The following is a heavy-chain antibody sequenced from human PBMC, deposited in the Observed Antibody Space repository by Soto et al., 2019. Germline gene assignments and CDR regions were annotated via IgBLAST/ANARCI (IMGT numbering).Heavy chain of an antibody. J-gene: IGHJ6*02. V-gene: IGHV3-15*07. Sequence: EVQLVESGGGLVKPGGSLRLSCAASGFTFSNAWMNWVRQAPGKGLEWVGRIKSKTDGGTTDYAAPVKGRITISRDDSKNTLYLQMNSLKTEDTAVYYCTTDSSAAVRDGMDVWGQGTTVTVSS. CDR1: GFTFSNAW. D-gene: IGHD6-25*01. CDR2: IKSKTDGGTT. CDR3: TTDSSAAVRDGMDV.